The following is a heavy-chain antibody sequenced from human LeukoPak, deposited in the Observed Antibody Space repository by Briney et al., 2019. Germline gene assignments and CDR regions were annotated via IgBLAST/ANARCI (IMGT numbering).Heavy chain of an antibody. CDR3: ARHGNYCFDN. J-gene: IGHJ4*02. V-gene: IGHV3-43*02. CDR2: ISGDGGST. Sequence: GGSLRLSCAASGFTFDDYAMHWVRQAPGKGLEWVSLISGDGGSTYYADSVKGRFTISRDNAKNSLYLQMNSLRAEDTALYYCARHGNYCFDNWGQGTLVTVSS. CDR1: GFTFDDYA.